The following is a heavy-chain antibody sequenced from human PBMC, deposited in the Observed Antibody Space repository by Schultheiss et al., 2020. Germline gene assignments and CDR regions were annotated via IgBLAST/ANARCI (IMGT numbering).Heavy chain of an antibody. J-gene: IGHJ6*02. Sequence: GESLKIPCAASGFTFSSYAMSWVRQAPGKGLEWVSAISGSGGSTYYADSVKGRFTISRDNSKNTLYLQMNSLRAEDTAVYYCAKTHPSNTYDFWSGYYTDVDVWGQGTTVTVSS. D-gene: IGHD3-3*01. V-gene: IGHV3-23*01. CDR2: ISGSGGST. CDR3: AKTHPSNTYDFWSGYYTDVDV. CDR1: GFTFSSYA.